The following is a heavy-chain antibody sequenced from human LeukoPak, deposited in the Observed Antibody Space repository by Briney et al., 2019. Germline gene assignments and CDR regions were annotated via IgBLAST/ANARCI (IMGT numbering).Heavy chain of an antibody. CDR3: ARDAGGATYYYGSGSYPDY. V-gene: IGHV1-2*04. Sequence: RASVKVSCKASGYTFTGYYMHWVRQAPGQGLEWMGWINPNSGGTNYAQKFQGWVTMTRGTSTSTACMELSRLRSDDTAVYYCARDAGGATYYYGSGSYPDYWGQGTLVTVSS. CDR1: GYTFTGYY. J-gene: IGHJ4*02. D-gene: IGHD3-10*01. CDR2: INPNSGGT.